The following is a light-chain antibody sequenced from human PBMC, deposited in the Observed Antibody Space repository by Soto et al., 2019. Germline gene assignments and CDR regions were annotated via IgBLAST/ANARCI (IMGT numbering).Light chain of an antibody. CDR1: SSDVGGYNY. Sequence: QSVLTRPSSVYGSPGESISISCPGTSSDVGGYNYVSWYQQHPGKAPKLMIYDVSNRPSGVSNRFSGSKSGNTASLTISGLQAEDEADYYCSSYTSSSTYVFGTGIKVTXL. CDR2: DVS. J-gene: IGLJ1*01. V-gene: IGLV2-14*01. CDR3: SSYTSSSTYV.